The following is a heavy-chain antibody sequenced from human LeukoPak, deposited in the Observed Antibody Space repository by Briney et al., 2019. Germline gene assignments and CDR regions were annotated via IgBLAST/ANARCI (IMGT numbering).Heavy chain of an antibody. CDR3: AKGYSYGTDY. V-gene: IGHV3-9*01. CDR2: ISWNSGSI. Sequence: GGSLRLSCAASGFTFDDYAIHWVRQAPGKGLEWVSGISWNSGSIAYADSVKGRFTISRDNAKNSLYLQMNSLRPEDTAVYYCAKGYSYGTDYWGQGTLVTVSS. CDR1: GFTFDDYA. J-gene: IGHJ4*02. D-gene: IGHD5-12*01.